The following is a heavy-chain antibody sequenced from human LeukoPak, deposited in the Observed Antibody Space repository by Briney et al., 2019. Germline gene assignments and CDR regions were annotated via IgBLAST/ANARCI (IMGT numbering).Heavy chain of an antibody. J-gene: IGHJ4*02. CDR2: ISSGGVST. V-gene: IGHV3-23*01. CDR1: GFTFSTYS. Sequence: GGSLRLSCAASGFTFSTYSMTWVRQAPGKGLEWVSAISSGGVSTYYADSVKDRFTISRDNSKNTVYLQMDSLRAEDTAAYYCAKGWKHLLFWGQGTQVTVSS. CDR3: AKGWKHLLF. D-gene: IGHD5-18*01.